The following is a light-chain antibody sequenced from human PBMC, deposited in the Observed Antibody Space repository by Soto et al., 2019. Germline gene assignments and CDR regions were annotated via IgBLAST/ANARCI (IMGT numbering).Light chain of an antibody. Sequence: DIVMTQSPDSLAVSLGERATINCKSSQRVLYSSSNKNYLAWYQQKPGQPPKLLIYWASTRESGVPDRFSGSGFGTHFTLTISSLQAEDVAVYYCQQYCSSPWTFGQGTKVEIK. J-gene: IGKJ1*01. CDR3: QQYCSSPWT. V-gene: IGKV4-1*01. CDR1: QRVLYSSSNKNY. CDR2: WAS.